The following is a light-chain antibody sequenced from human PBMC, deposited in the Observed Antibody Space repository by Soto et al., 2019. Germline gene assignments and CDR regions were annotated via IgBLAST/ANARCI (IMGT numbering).Light chain of an antibody. Sequence: EIVLTQSPGTLSLSAGERATLSCRASQTVRTYLGWYQQKPGQTPRLLVYGASNRAAGVPDRFSGSGSGTVFTLTISRLEIEDFAVYFCQQYGIAPYTFGQGTKLE. CDR2: GAS. CDR3: QQYGIAPYT. J-gene: IGKJ2*01. CDR1: QTVRTY. V-gene: IGKV3-20*01.